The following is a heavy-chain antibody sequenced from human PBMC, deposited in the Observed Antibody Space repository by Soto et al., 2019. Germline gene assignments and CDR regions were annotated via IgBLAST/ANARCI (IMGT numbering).Heavy chain of an antibody. CDR2: ISAYNGNT. Sequence: ASVKVSCKASGYTFTSYGISWVRQAPGQGLEWMGWISAYNGNTNYAQKLQGRVTMTTDTSTSTAYMELRSLRSDDTAVYYCARDPTYCTNGVCYFFRHYYGMAVWGQGTTVTVSS. CDR1: GYTFTSYG. V-gene: IGHV1-18*01. D-gene: IGHD2-8*01. J-gene: IGHJ6*02. CDR3: ARDPTYCTNGVCYFFRHYYGMAV.